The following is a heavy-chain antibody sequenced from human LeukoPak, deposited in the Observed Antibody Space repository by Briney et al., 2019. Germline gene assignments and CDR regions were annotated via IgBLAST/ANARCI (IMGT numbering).Heavy chain of an antibody. J-gene: IGHJ3*02. CDR2: ISSSGSTI. V-gene: IGHV3-11*01. Sequence: GGSLRLSCAASGFTFSDYYMSWIRQAPGKGLEWVSYISSSGSTIYYADSVKGRFTISRDNAKNSLYLQMNSLRAEDTAVYYCAKGRSGSYSDPFDIWGQGTMVTVSS. CDR3: AKGRSGSYSDPFDI. CDR1: GFTFSDYY. D-gene: IGHD1-26*01.